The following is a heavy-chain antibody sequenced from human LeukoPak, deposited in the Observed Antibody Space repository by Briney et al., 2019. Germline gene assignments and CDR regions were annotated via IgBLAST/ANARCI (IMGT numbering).Heavy chain of an antibody. D-gene: IGHD5-18*01. CDR1: GFTVSSNY. CDR2: IYSGGST. CDR3: ARDTAMAYYFDY. J-gene: IGHJ4*02. V-gene: IGHV3-66*02. Sequence: GGSLRLSCAASGFTVSSNYMSWVRQAPGKGLEWVSVIYSGGSTYYADSVKGRFTISRDNSKNTLYHQMNSLRAEDTAVYYCARDTAMAYYFDYWGQGTLVTVSS.